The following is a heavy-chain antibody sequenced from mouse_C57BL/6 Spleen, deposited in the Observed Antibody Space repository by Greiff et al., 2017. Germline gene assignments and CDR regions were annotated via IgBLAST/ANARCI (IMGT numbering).Heavy chain of an antibody. V-gene: IGHV1-59*01. J-gene: IGHJ3*01. D-gene: IGHD3-2*02. Sequence: QVQLQQPGAELVRPGTSVKLSCKASGYPFTSYWMHWVKQRPGQGLEWIGVIDPSDSYTNYNQKFKGKATLTVDTSSSTAYMQLSSLTSEDSAVYYCARGAAQVAWFAYWGQGTLVTVSA. CDR3: ARGAAQVAWFAY. CDR1: GYPFTSYW. CDR2: IDPSDSYT.